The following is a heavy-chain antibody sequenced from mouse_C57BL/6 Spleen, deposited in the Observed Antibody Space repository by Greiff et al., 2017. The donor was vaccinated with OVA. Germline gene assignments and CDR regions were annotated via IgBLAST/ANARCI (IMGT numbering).Heavy chain of an antibody. J-gene: IGHJ3*01. CDR3: ARGAAY. V-gene: IGHV1-69*01. Sequence: VQLQQPGAELVMPGASVKLSCKASGYTFTSYWMHWVKQRPGQGLEWIGEIDPSDSYTNYNQKFKGKSTLTVDKSSSTAYMQLSSLTSEDSAVYYCARGAAYWGQGTLVTVSA. CDR1: GYTFTSYW. CDR2: IDPSDSYT.